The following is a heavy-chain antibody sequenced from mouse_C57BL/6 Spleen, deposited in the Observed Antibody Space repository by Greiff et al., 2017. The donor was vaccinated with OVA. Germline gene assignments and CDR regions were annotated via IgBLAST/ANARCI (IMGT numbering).Heavy chain of an antibody. CDR1: GFSLTSYG. Sequence: QVQLQQSGPGLVQPSQSLSITCTVSGFSLTSYGVHWVRQSPGKGLEWLGVIWRGGSTDYNAAFISRLSISKDNSKSQVFFKMNSLQADDTAIYYCARTTVVPDWYFDVWGTGTTVTVSS. J-gene: IGHJ1*03. V-gene: IGHV2-2*01. D-gene: IGHD1-1*01. CDR3: ARTTVVPDWYFDV. CDR2: IWRGGST.